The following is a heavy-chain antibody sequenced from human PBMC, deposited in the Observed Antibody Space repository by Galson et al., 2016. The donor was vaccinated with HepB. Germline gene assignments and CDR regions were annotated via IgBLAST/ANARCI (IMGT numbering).Heavy chain of an antibody. D-gene: IGHD3-22*01. V-gene: IGHV4-59*08. CDR2: IYYSGST. Sequence: ETLSLTCTVSGGSISSYYWSWIRQPPGKGLEWIGDIYYSGSTNYNPSLKSRVTISVDTSKNQFSLKLSSVTAADTAVYYCARRRNYYGSSGYYYDYFDPWGQGTQVTVSS. J-gene: IGHJ5*02. CDR1: GGSISSYY. CDR3: ARRRNYYGSSGYYYDYFDP.